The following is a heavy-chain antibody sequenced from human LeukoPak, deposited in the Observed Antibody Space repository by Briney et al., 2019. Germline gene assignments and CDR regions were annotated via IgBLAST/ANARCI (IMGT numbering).Heavy chain of an antibody. J-gene: IGHJ3*02. CDR2: ISTYGSST. V-gene: IGHV3-74*01. CDR3: AREEEGDAFDI. Sequence: PGGSLRLSCAASGFTFSSYAMSWVRQAPGKGLVWVSRISTYGSSTSYADSVKGRFTVSRDNAKNTLYLQMNSLRAEDTAVYYCAREEEGDAFDIWGQGTMVTVSS. CDR1: GFTFSSYA.